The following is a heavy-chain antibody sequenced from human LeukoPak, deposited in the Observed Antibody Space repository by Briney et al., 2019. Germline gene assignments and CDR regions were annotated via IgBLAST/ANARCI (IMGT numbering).Heavy chain of an antibody. J-gene: IGHJ4*02. V-gene: IGHV1-46*01. CDR2: INPSGGST. CDR3: AREGGSYFPFDY. CDR1: GYTFTRYY. D-gene: IGHD1-26*01. Sequence: ASVKVSCKASGYTFTRYYIHWVRQAPGQGLEWMGIINPSGGSTSYAQKFQGRVTMTRDMSTSTVYMELSSLRSEDTAVYYCAREGGSYFPFDYWGQGTLVTISS.